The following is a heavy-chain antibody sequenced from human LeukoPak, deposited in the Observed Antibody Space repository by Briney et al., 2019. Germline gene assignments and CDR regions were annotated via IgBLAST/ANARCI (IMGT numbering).Heavy chain of an antibody. CDR1: GGSISSGDYY. Sequence: SETLFLTCTVSGGSISSGDYYWSWIRQPPGKGLEWIGYIYYSGSTYYNPSLKSRVTISVDTSKNQFSLKLSSVTAADTAVYYCASSSSRGWYDYWGQGTLVTVSS. J-gene: IGHJ4*02. D-gene: IGHD6-19*01. CDR2: IYYSGST. V-gene: IGHV4-30-4*01. CDR3: ASSSSRGWYDY.